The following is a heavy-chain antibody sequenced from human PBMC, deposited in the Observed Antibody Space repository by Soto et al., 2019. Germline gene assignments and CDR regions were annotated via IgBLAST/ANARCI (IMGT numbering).Heavy chain of an antibody. CDR2: IYNSGST. J-gene: IGHJ4*02. CDR1: GGSLSSGGYY. Sequence: QVQLQESGPGLVKPSQTLSLTCTVSGGSLSSGGYYWSWIRQHPGKGLEWIGYIYNSGSTYYNPSLKSRVTTAVDTSKNQFSLKLSSVTAADTAVYYCASDLLDDYGGKGLAYWGQGTLVTVSS. V-gene: IGHV4-31*03. CDR3: ASDLLDDYGGKGLAY. D-gene: IGHD4-17*01.